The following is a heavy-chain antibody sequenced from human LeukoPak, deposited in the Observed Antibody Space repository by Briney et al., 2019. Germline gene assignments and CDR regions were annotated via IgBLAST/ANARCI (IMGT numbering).Heavy chain of an antibody. D-gene: IGHD6-13*01. Sequence: GGSLRLSCAVSGFTFSSYSMNWVRQAPGKGLEWVSSISRSSSYIYYADSVKGRFTISRDNAKNSLYLQMNSLRAEDTAVYYCARVSGGKAAELDYWGQGTLVTVSS. CDR3: ARVSGGKAAELDY. CDR2: ISRSSSYI. CDR1: GFTFSSYS. J-gene: IGHJ4*02. V-gene: IGHV3-21*01.